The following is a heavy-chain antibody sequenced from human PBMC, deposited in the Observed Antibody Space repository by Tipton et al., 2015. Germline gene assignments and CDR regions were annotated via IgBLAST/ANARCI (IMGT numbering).Heavy chain of an antibody. V-gene: IGHV3-23*01. D-gene: IGHD5-18*01. CDR1: GFTFTRYA. CDR3: ASIPLREQLWWGDAFDI. J-gene: IGHJ3*02. Sequence: SLRLSCAASGFTFTRYAMNWVRQAPGKGLEWVSTVSTDGGGTYYADSVKGRFTISRDNAKNSLYLQINSLRAEDTAMYYCASIPLREQLWWGDAFDIWGQGTMVIVS. CDR2: VSTDGGGT.